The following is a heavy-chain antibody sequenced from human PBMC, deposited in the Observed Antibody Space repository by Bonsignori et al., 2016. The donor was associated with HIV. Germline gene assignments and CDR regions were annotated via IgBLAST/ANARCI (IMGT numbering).Heavy chain of an antibody. V-gene: IGHV4-34*01. CDR2: INHSGST. Sequence: SETLSLTCAVYGGSFSGYYWSWIRQPPGKGLEWIGEINHSGSTNYNPSLKSRVTISVDTSKNQFSLKVTSVTAADTAVYYCARGAYCSTTDCYTEPFDYWGPGNPGHRLL. J-gene: IGHJ4*02. CDR3: ARGAYCSTTDCYTEPFDY. CDR1: GGSFSGYY. D-gene: IGHD2-2*02.